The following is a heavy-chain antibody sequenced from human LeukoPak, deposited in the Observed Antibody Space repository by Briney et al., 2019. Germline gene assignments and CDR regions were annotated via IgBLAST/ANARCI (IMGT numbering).Heavy chain of an antibody. J-gene: IGHJ4*02. CDR1: GFTFSYYA. Sequence: PGGSLRLSCAASGFTFSYYAMSWVRQAPGKGPEWLSSISDSGGSTYYADSVKGRFTISRDNSKNTLYLQIHSLRGEDTAIYSCARDRDSGPSGLSYWGQGTLVTVSS. CDR3: ARDRDSGPSGLSY. V-gene: IGHV3-23*01. CDR2: ISDSGGST. D-gene: IGHD5-12*01.